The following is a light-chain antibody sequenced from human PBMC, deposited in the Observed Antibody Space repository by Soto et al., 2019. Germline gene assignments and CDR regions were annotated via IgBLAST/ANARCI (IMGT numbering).Light chain of an antibody. CDR3: QQYNSYTWT. J-gene: IGKJ1*01. CDR1: QSISSW. CDR2: DAS. V-gene: IGKV1-5*01. Sequence: IQMTQSPSTLSASVGDRVTITCRASQSISSWLAWYQQKPGKAPKLLIYDASSLGSGVPSRFSGSGSGTEFTLAISSLQPDDFATYYCQQYNSYTWTFGKGPRWIS.